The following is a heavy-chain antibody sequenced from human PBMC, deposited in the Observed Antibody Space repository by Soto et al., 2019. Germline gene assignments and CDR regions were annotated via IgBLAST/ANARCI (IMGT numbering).Heavy chain of an antibody. CDR2: VNKDGSDK. V-gene: IGHV3-7*04. J-gene: IGHJ4*02. CDR3: VWGGGNFDQ. Sequence: EMQLVESGGGLVQPGGSLRLTCAASGFTFSGSWMSWVRQAPGKGLEWVANVNKDGSDKYYVDSVKGRFTISRVNDRKSIYLKMNSLGGEDTAVYSCVWGGGNFDQWGQGTLVTVSS. D-gene: IGHD3-16*01. CDR1: GFTFSGSW.